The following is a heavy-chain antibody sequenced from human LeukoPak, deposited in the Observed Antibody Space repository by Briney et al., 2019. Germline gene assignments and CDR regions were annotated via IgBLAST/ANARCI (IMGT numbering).Heavy chain of an antibody. J-gene: IGHJ4*02. V-gene: IGHV1-24*01. CDR2: FDPEDGET. Sequence: ASVKVSCKVSGYTLTELSMHWVRQAPGKGLEWMGGFDPEDGETIYAQKFQGRVTMTEDTSTVTAYMELSSLRSEDTAVYYCATATRWFGELFKDWGQGTLVTVSS. D-gene: IGHD3-10*01. CDR1: GYTLTELS. CDR3: ATATRWFGELFKD.